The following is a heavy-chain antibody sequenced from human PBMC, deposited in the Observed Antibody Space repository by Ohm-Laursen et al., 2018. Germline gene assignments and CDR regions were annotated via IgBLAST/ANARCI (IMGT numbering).Heavy chain of an antibody. V-gene: IGHV4-31*02. Sequence: SETLSLTCPVSGGSISSGGYYWSWIRQHPGKGLEWIGYIYYSGSTYYNPSLKSRVTISVDTSKNQFSLKLSSVTAADTAVYYCARDQDSSRWYKTPDYWGQGTLVTVSS. CDR1: GGSISSGGYY. CDR3: ARDQDSSRWYKTPDY. J-gene: IGHJ4*02. D-gene: IGHD6-13*01. CDR2: IYYSGST.